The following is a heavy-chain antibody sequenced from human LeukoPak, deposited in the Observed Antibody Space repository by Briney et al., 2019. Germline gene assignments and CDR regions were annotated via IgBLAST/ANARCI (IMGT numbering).Heavy chain of an antibody. CDR3: ASGGVTVYSYGPDY. D-gene: IGHD5-18*01. J-gene: IGHJ4*02. V-gene: IGHV1-69*13. Sequence: GASVKVSCKASGGILSKWSISWVRQAPGQGLEWVGTIIPEFDEAHYAQKLQGRVTISADDSATAAYMELRSLRSDDTAVYYCASGGVTVYSYGPDYWGQGTLVAVSP. CDR1: GGILSKWS. CDR2: IIPEFDEA.